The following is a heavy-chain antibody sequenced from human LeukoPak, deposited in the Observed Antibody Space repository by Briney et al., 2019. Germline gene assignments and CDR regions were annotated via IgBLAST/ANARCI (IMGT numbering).Heavy chain of an antibody. CDR3: AKTGYYEVRGVIRFDY. V-gene: IGHV3-7*03. D-gene: IGHD3-10*01. CDR1: GFTFSSYW. CDR2: IKQDGSEK. J-gene: IGHJ4*02. Sequence: GGSLRLSCAASGFTFSSYWMSWVRQAPGKGLEWVANIKQDGSEKYYVDSVKGRFTISRDNAKNSLYLQMNSLRAEDTAVYYCAKTGYYEVRGVIRFDYWGQGTLVTVSS.